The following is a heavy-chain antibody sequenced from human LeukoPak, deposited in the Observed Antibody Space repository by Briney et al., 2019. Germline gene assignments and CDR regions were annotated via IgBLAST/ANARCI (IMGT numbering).Heavy chain of an antibody. Sequence: PSETLSLTCTVSGGSISSGDYYWSWTRQPPGKGLEWIGYIYYSGSTYYNPSLKSRVTISVDTSKNQFSLKLSSVTAADTAVYYCARWLQAYYYFDCWGQGTLVTVSS. CDR1: GGSISSGDYY. D-gene: IGHD5-18*01. CDR2: IYYSGST. V-gene: IGHV4-30-4*01. J-gene: IGHJ4*02. CDR3: ARWLQAYYYFDC.